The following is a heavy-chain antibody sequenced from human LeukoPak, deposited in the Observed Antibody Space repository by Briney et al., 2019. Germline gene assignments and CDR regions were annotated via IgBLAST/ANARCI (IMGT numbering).Heavy chain of an antibody. Sequence: GGSLRLSCVASGFTLGSYWMTWVRQAPGKGLEWVANIKYDGSEKYYVDAVKGRFTISRDNAENSLYLQMNTLKVEDTAVYYCARENWNDGPIDYWGQGTRVTVSS. J-gene: IGHJ4*02. CDR1: GFTLGSYW. D-gene: IGHD1-1*01. CDR2: IKYDGSEK. CDR3: ARENWNDGPIDY. V-gene: IGHV3-7*01.